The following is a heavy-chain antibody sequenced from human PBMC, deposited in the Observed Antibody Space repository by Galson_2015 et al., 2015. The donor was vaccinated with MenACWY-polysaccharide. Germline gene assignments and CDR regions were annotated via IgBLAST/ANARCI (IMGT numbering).Heavy chain of an antibody. Sequence: SLRLPCAASGFSLGAWYMSWIRQAPGKGLEWLSYISKSGDSIYYGDSVKGRFAISRDNAKNPLYLQLNSLEVEDTAIYYCARGHYGLDVWGQGTTVTVSS. J-gene: IGHJ6*02. V-gene: IGHV3-11*01. CDR2: ISKSGDSI. CDR1: GFSLGAWY. CDR3: ARGHYGLDV.